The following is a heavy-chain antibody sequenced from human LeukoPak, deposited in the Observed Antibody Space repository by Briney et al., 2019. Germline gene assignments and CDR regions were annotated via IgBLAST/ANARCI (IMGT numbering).Heavy chain of an antibody. CDR2: ISSSSSYI. J-gene: IGHJ4*02. CDR3: ARDRGELSDFDY. D-gene: IGHD1-26*01. V-gene: IGHV3-21*01. Sequence: GGSLRLSCAASGFTFSSYSMNWVRQAPGKGLEWVSSISSSSSYIYYADSVKGRFTISRDNAKNSLYLQMNSLRAEDTAVYYCARDRGELSDFDYWGQGTLITVSS. CDR1: GFTFSSYS.